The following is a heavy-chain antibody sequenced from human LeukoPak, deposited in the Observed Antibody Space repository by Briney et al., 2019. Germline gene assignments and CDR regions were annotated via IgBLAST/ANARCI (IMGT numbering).Heavy chain of an antibody. Sequence: GGSLRLSCAASGFTVSTNYMSWVRQSPGKGLEWVSVIYSGGSPCYADSVKGRFTISRDNSKNTLYLQMNSLRVEDTAMYYCARKLGTVDDYWGQGTLVTVSS. CDR1: GFTVSTNY. V-gene: IGHV3-53*01. D-gene: IGHD7-27*01. CDR2: IYSGGSP. J-gene: IGHJ4*02. CDR3: ARKLGTVDDY.